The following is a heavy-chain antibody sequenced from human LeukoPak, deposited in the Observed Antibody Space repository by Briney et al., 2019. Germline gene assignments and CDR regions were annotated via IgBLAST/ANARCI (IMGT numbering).Heavy chain of an antibody. CDR3: ATDRRYCSSTSCPRWDV. CDR1: GYTLAELS. V-gene: IGHV1-24*01. J-gene: IGHJ6*04. D-gene: IGHD2-2*01. Sequence: GASVTVSCKVSGYTLAELSIDWVRHAPGKGLEWVGGFDPEDCETMYAQKLQGRVTMTEDTSTDTAYMELSSLRSEDTAVYYCATDRRYCSSTSCPRWDVWGKGTTVTVSS. CDR2: FDPEDCET.